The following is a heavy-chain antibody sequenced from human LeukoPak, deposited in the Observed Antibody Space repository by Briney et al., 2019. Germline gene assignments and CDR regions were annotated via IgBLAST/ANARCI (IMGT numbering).Heavy chain of an antibody. CDR2: IGTAGDT. V-gene: IGHV3-13*01. D-gene: IGHD1-26*01. CDR3: ARQMTPHGNFDY. J-gene: IGHJ4*02. Sequence: PGGSLRLSCAASGFTFSNYAMHWVRQATGKGLEWVSAIGTAGDTFYPGSVKGRFTTSRENAKNSLYLQMNSLRAEDTAVYYCARQMTPHGNFDYWGQGTLVTVSS. CDR1: GFTFSNYA.